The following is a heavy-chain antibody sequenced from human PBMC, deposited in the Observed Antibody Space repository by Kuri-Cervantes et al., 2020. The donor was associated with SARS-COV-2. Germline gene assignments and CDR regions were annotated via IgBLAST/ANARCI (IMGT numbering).Heavy chain of an antibody. CDR1: GFTFSSYA. V-gene: IGHV3-23*01. D-gene: IGHD3-3*01. J-gene: IGHJ5*02. Sequence: LSLTCAASGFTFSSYAMSWVRQAPGKGLEWVSAISGSGGSTSYAQKFQGRVTMTRDTSTSTVYMELSSLRSEDTAVYYCARDAERADDFWSGYKNWFDPWGQGTLVTVSS. CDR2: ISGSGGST. CDR3: ARDAERADDFWSGYKNWFDP.